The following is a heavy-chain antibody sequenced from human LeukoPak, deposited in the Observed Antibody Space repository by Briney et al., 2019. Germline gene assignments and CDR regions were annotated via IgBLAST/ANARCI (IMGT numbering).Heavy chain of an antibody. Sequence: PGGSLRLSCAASGFSFNSDWMDWVRQAPGKGLEWVSVIYSGGSTYYADSVKGRFTISRDNSKNTLYLQMNSLRAEDTAVYYCARVGSGSYELLYWGQGTLVTVSS. CDR2: IYSGGST. CDR3: ARVGSGSYELLY. V-gene: IGHV3-53*01. J-gene: IGHJ4*02. D-gene: IGHD1-26*01. CDR1: GFSFNSDW.